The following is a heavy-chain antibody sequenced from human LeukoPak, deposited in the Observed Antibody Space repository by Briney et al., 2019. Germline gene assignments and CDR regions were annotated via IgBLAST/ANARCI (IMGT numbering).Heavy chain of an antibody. V-gene: IGHV3-64*01. CDR2: ISSNGGST. Sequence: GGSLRLSCAAYGFTFSIYAMHWVRQAPGKGLEYVSAISSNGGSTYYANSVKGRFTISRDNSKNTLYLQMGSLRAEDMAVYYCARGPDYGGNSDFDYWGQGTLVTVSS. CDR1: GFTFSIYA. J-gene: IGHJ4*02. CDR3: ARGPDYGGNSDFDY. D-gene: IGHD4-17*01.